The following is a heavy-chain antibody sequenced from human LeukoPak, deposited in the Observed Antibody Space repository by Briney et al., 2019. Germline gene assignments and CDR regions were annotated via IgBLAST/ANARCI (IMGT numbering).Heavy chain of an antibody. J-gene: IGHJ3*02. CDR1: GGTFSSYA. V-gene: IGHV1-69*13. CDR3: AREMIVVDPGGDAFDI. Sequence: ASVKVSCKASGGTFSSYAISWVRQAPGQGLEWMGGIIPIFGTANYAQKFQGRVTITADESTSTAYMELSSLRSEDTAVYYCAREMIVVDPGGDAFDIWGQGTMVTVSS. D-gene: IGHD3-22*01. CDR2: IIPIFGTA.